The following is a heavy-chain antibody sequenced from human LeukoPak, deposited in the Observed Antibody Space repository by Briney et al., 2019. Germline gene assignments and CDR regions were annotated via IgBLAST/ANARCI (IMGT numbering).Heavy chain of an antibody. J-gene: IGHJ4*02. CDR2: IKRDGSTK. Sequence: GGSLRLSCVASGFXXGKSWMSWVRXAPXKXLEWVANIKRDGSTKHYVDSVKGRFTISRDNAKDSLYLQMDSLRGEDTAVXXCVXCSGAECNGFYWGQGTLVTVSS. D-gene: IGHD2-15*01. CDR1: GFXXGKSW. CDR3: VXCSGAECNGFY. V-gene: IGHV3-7*02.